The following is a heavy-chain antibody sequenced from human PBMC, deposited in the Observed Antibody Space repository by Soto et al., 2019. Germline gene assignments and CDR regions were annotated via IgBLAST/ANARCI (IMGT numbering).Heavy chain of an antibody. D-gene: IGHD2-8*01. J-gene: IGHJ4*02. Sequence: SVTLSLTFTVSGGSLSDSYWNWIRQTPGKGLEWIGYIFYSGNTNYNPSLKSRVTISLDTSKNQISLNLSSVTAADTAVYYCARDGYCANGVCYGGGGPFDYWGQGTLVTVSS. V-gene: IGHV4-59*01. CDR2: IFYSGNT. CDR1: GGSLSDSY. CDR3: ARDGYCANGVCYGGGGPFDY.